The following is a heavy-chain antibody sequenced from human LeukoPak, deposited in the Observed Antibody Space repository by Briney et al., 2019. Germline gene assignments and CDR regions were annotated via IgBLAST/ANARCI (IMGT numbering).Heavy chain of an antibody. CDR2: MSYSGST. D-gene: IGHD1-26*01. CDR3: ARAAGRDTTSGLDFDY. V-gene: IGHV4-39*07. CDR1: GGSITSSSYS. J-gene: IGHJ4*02. Sequence: SETLSLTCTVSGGSITSSSYSWGWIRQPPGKGLEWIASMSYSGSTYYNPSLKSRVTISVDTSRNQFSLKLSSVTAADTAVYYCARAAGRDTTSGLDFDYWGQGILVTVSS.